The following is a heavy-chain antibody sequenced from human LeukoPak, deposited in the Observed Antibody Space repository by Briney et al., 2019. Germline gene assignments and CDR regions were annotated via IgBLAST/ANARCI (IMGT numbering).Heavy chain of an antibody. CDR3: ARSYCSGGSCYFDY. D-gene: IGHD2-15*01. Sequence: GGSLRLSCAASGFTFSSYSMNWVRRAPGKGLEWVSSISSSSSYIYYADSVKGRFTISRDNAKNSLYLQMNSLRAEDTAVYYCARSYCSGGSCYFDYWGQGTLVTVSS. CDR1: GFTFSSYS. V-gene: IGHV3-21*01. J-gene: IGHJ4*02. CDR2: ISSSSSYI.